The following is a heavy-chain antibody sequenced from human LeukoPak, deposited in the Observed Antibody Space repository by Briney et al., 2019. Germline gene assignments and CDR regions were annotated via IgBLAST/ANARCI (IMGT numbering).Heavy chain of an antibody. CDR1: GFTFSSYG. Sequence: GSPRLSCAASGFTFSSYGMHWVRQAPGKGLEWVAVISYDGSNKYYAASVKGRFTISRDNSKNTLYLQMNSLRAEDTAVYYCAKDRMYYYDSSGYYYYYGMVDWGQGTTVTVSS. CDR3: AKDRMYYYDSSGYYYYYGMVD. D-gene: IGHD3-22*01. CDR2: ISYDGSNK. V-gene: IGHV3-30*18. J-gene: IGHJ6*02.